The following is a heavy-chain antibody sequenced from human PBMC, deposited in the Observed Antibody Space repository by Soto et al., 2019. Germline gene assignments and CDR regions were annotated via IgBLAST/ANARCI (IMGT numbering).Heavy chain of an antibody. CDR3: ARRRSRQFHGMDI. V-gene: IGHV4-4*02. CDR1: GGSISSSNW. D-gene: IGHD2-21*01. J-gene: IGHJ6*02. CDR2: IYHSGST. Sequence: SETLSLTCAVSGGSISSSNWWSWVRPPPGKGLEWIGEIYHSGSTRYSPSFQGQVTISADKSISTAYLQWSSLKASDTAMYYCARRRSRQFHGMDIWGQGTTVTVS.